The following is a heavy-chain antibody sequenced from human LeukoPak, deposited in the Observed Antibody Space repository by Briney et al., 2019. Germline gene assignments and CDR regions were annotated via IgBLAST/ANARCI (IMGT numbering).Heavy chain of an antibody. Sequence: SETLSLTCTASDDSISRDFWTWIRQPPGKGLEWIGYIYYSGSTNYNPSLKSRVTISVDTSKNQFSLKLSSVTAADTAVYYCAGVFGDFQHWGQGTLVTVSS. CDR1: DDSISRDF. J-gene: IGHJ1*01. D-gene: IGHD3-16*01. CDR3: AGVFGDFQH. V-gene: IGHV4-59*08. CDR2: IYYSGST.